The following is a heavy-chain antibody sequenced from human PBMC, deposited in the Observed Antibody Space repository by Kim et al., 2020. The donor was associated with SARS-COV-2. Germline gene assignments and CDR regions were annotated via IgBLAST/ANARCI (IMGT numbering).Heavy chain of an antibody. Sequence: GGSLRLSCAASGFTFSNYAMNWVRQAPGKGLEWVSTITSSSGTYYADSVKGRFTISRDNSKNTLYLQMNSLRAEDTALYYCANYCSGTSCYQGFDYWGQGTMVTVSS. CDR1: GFTFSNYA. J-gene: IGHJ4*02. D-gene: IGHD2-15*01. V-gene: IGHV3-23*01. CDR3: ANYCSGTSCYQGFDY. CDR2: ITSSSGT.